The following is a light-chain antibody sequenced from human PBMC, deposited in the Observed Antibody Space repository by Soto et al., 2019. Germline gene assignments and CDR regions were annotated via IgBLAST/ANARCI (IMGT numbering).Light chain of an antibody. CDR2: AAS. CDR1: QGIRND. J-gene: IGKJ4*01. Sequence: AIPMTQPPSSLSASVGDRVTITCRASQGIRNDLGWYQQKPGKAPKLLIYAASSLQSGVPSRFSGSGSGTDFTLTISSLQPEDFATYYCLQDYNYPLTFGGGTKVDI. V-gene: IGKV1-6*01. CDR3: LQDYNYPLT.